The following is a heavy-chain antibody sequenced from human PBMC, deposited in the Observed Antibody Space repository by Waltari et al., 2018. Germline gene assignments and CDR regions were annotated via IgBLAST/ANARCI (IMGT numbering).Heavy chain of an antibody. CDR3: ARGGGGDWEWFDP. CDR2: IYYTGST. Sequence: QVQLQESGPSLLKPSETLSLICTVSGGSISGFYWSWVRQPQGKGLDWIGYIYYTGSTNFNPSLKSRVTMSVDTSKNQFSLKLSSVTAADTAFYDWARGGGGDWEWFDPWGQGTLVTVSS. CDR1: GGSISGFY. V-gene: IGHV4-59*01. J-gene: IGHJ5*02. D-gene: IGHD2-21*02.